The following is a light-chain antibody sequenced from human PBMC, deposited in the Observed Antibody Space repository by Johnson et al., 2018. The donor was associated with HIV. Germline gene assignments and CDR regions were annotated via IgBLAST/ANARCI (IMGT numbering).Light chain of an antibody. CDR2: ENN. Sequence: QSALTQPPSVSAAPGQKVTISCSGSSSNIGNNYVSWYQQLPGTAPKLLIYENNKRPSGIPDRFSGSKSGTSATLRITGLQTGDEADYYCGTWDSSLSAYVFGTGTKVTVL. CDR1: SSNIGNNY. V-gene: IGLV1-51*02. J-gene: IGLJ1*01. CDR3: GTWDSSLSAYV.